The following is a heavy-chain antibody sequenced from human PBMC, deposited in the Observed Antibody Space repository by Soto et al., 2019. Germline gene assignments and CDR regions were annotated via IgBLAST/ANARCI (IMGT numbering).Heavy chain of an antibody. CDR1: GFTFSSYE. V-gene: IGHV3-48*03. D-gene: IGHD6-6*01. CDR2: ISSSGSTI. J-gene: IGHJ4*02. CDR3: ARDGMSSSSDY. Sequence: EVQLVESGGGLVQPGGSLRLSCAASGFTFSSYEMNWVRQAPGKGLEWVSYISSSGSTIYYADSVKGRFTISRDNAKNSLYLQMNSLRAEDTAVYYCARDGMSSSSDYWGQGTLVTVSS.